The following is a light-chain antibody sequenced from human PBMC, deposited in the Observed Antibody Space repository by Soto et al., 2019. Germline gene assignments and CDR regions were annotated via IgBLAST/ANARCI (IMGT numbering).Light chain of an antibody. CDR1: STNIGSNT. CDR2: TNN. Sequence: QSVLTQPPSASGTPGQRVTISCSGSSTNIGSNTVNWFQHLPGTAPKLLIYTNNQRPSGVPDRFFGSKSGTSASLAISGLQSEDEADYYCATSDDSLNGYVFGTGTKLTVL. V-gene: IGLV1-44*01. J-gene: IGLJ1*01. CDR3: ATSDDSLNGYV.